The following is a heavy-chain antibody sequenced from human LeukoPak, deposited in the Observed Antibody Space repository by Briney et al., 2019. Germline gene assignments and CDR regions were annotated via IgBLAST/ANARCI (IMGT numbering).Heavy chain of an antibody. D-gene: IGHD2-15*01. CDR1: GDSITGNNW. CDR2: IHVNGIT. J-gene: IGHJ5*02. V-gene: IGHV4-4*02. CDR3: AKVIVSAWRQNDL. Sequence: PSGNLSLTCTVSGDSITGNNWWSWVRQTPGKGLEWIGEIHVNGITNYNPSLKSRVTMSIDKAKNQLSLNLRSVTAADTAVYYCAKVIVSAWRQNDLWGQGILVIVSS.